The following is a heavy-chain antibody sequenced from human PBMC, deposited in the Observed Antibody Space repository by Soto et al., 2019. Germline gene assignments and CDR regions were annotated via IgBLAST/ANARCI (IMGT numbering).Heavy chain of an antibody. CDR2: MNPNSGNT. D-gene: IGHD4-17*01. J-gene: IGHJ5*02. CDR1: GYTFTSYD. V-gene: IGHV1-8*01. Sequence: ASVKVSCKASGYTFTSYDINWVRQATGQGLEWMGWMNPNSGNTGYAQKFQGRVTMTRNTSISTAYMELSSLRSEDTALYYCARGYGDYHSNWFDPWGQGTLVTVSS. CDR3: ARGYGDYHSNWFDP.